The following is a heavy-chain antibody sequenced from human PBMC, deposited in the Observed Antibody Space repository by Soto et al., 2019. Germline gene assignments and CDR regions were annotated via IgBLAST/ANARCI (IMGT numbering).Heavy chain of an antibody. CDR1: GFTFSSYW. D-gene: IGHD3-16*01. CDR3: ARIQRDNAFSHFDY. V-gene: IGHV3-7*01. CDR2: IKQDGSEK. J-gene: IGHJ4*02. Sequence: GGSLRLSCAASGFTFSSYWMSWVRQAPGKGLEWVANIKQDGSEKYYVDSVKGRFTISRDNAKNSLYLQMNSLRAEDTAVCYCARIQRDNAFSHFDYWGRGTLVTVSS.